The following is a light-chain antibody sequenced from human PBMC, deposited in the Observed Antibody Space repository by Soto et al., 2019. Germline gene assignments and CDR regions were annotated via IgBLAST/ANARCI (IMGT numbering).Light chain of an antibody. CDR3: QQYDSSPYT. J-gene: IGKJ2*01. CDR1: QSISNSY. V-gene: IGKV3-20*01. CDR2: GAS. Sequence: EIVLTQSPGTLSLSPGERATLSCRASQSISNSYLAWYQQKPGQAPRLLIYGASNRATGIPDRFSASGSGTDFTLTISRLEPEDFAVYYCQQYDSSPYTFGQGTKLEIK.